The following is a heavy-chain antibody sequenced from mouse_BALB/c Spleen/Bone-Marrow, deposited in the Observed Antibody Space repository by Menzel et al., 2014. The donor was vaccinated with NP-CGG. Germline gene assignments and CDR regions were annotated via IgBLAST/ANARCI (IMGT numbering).Heavy chain of an antibody. D-gene: IGHD2-4*01. CDR1: GFTFSSFG. CDR2: ISSGSSTI. CDR3: TRKGALITHYYAMDY. J-gene: IGHJ4*01. Sequence: EVKLMESGGGLVQPGGSRKLSCAASGFTFSSFGMHWVRQAPEKGLEWVAYISSGSSTIYYADTVKGRFTISRDNPKNTLFLQMTSLRSEDTATYYCTRKGALITHYYAMDYWGQGTSVTVSS. V-gene: IGHV5-17*02.